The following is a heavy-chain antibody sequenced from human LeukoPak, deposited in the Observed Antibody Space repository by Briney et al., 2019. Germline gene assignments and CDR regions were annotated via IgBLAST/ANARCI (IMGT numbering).Heavy chain of an antibody. CDR3: ARELAVAGTVTHRFDL. CDR2: IFYSGST. V-gene: IGHV4-30-4*01. Sequence: SETLSLTCTVSGGSFSSSDYYWSWIRQPPGKGLEWIGYIFYSGSTYYNTSLKSRVSISFDTSKNQLSLKLTSVTAADTALYYCARELAVAGTVTHRFDLWGQGTLVTVSS. D-gene: IGHD6-19*01. CDR1: GGSFSSSDYY. J-gene: IGHJ5*02.